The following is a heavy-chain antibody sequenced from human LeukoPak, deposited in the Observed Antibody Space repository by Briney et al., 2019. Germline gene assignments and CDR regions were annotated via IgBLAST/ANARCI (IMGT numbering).Heavy chain of an antibody. Sequence: PSETLSLTCTVSGGSISSYYWSWIRQPPGKGLEWIGYIYYSGSTNYNPSLKSRVTISVDTSKNQFSLKLSSVTAADTAVYYCAREIRLDYYDSSGYYAYNWFDPWGQGTLVTVSS. J-gene: IGHJ5*02. V-gene: IGHV4-59*01. CDR3: AREIRLDYYDSSGYYAYNWFDP. D-gene: IGHD3-22*01. CDR1: GGSISSYY. CDR2: IYYSGST.